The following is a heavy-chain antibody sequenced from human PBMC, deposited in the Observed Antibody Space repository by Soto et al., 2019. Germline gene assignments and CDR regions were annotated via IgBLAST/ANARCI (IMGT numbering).Heavy chain of an antibody. Sequence: GGSLRLSCAASGFTFSSYSMNWVRQAPGKGLEWVSSISSSSSYIYYADSVKGRFTISRDNAKNSLYLQMNSLRAEDTAVYYCARDYSSSARYYYGMDVWGQGTTVTVSS. CDR3: ARDYSSSARYYYGMDV. V-gene: IGHV3-21*01. CDR1: GFTFSSYS. D-gene: IGHD6-6*01. CDR2: ISSSSSYI. J-gene: IGHJ6*02.